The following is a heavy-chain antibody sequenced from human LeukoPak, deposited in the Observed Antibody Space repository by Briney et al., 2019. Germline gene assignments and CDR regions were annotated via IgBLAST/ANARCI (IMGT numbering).Heavy chain of an antibody. J-gene: IGHJ6*02. V-gene: IGHV4-4*02. CDR2: IHRSGSP. CDR3: AGRGSGLYYYYGMDV. Sequence: SETLSLTCTVSLDSTTSNFWSWVRQPPGKGLEWIGEIHRSGSPNYNPSLQSRVTISIDRSRNQIALELSSVTAADTAVYYCAGRGSGLYYYYGMDVWGQGTTVTVSS. CDR1: LDSTTSNF. D-gene: IGHD3-10*01.